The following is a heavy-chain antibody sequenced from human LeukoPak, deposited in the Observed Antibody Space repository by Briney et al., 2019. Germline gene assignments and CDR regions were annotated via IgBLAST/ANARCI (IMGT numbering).Heavy chain of an antibody. CDR1: GGSISNYY. V-gene: IGHV4-59*12. CDR3: ARVPVVVVAAKRGSGWFDP. Sequence: SETLSLTCTVSGGSISNYYWNWIRQPPGKGLEWIGYIYDSGSTNHHPSLKSRVTLSEDTSKNQFSLKLSSVTAADTAVYYCARVPVVVVAAKRGSGWFDPWGQGTLVTVSS. J-gene: IGHJ5*02. D-gene: IGHD2-15*01. CDR2: IYDSGST.